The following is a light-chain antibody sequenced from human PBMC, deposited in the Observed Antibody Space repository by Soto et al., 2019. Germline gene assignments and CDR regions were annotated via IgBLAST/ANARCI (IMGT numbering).Light chain of an antibody. CDR3: QQYNNWPPWT. V-gene: IGKV3-15*01. J-gene: IGKJ1*01. Sequence: EIVMKQSPAPLSVSPGERATLSCRASQSVSSNLAWYQQKPGQAPRLLIYGASTRATGIPARFSGSGSGTEFTLTISSLQSEDFAVYYCQQYNNWPPWTFGQGTKVDIK. CDR1: QSVSSN. CDR2: GAS.